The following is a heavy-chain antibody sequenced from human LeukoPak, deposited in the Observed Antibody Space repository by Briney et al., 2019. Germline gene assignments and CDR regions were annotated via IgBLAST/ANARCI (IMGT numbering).Heavy chain of an antibody. CDR1: GFTFSNYA. CDR2: ITSNGGST. Sequence: PGGSLRLSCAASGFTFSNYAMSWVRQAPGKGLEWVSAITSNGGSTYYADSVKGRFTISRDNSKNTLYLQMNILRAEDTAVFYCAKDGWGQNYYYYMDVWGRGTTVTVSS. J-gene: IGHJ6*03. CDR3: AKDGWGQNYYYYMDV. D-gene: IGHD6-19*01. V-gene: IGHV3-23*01.